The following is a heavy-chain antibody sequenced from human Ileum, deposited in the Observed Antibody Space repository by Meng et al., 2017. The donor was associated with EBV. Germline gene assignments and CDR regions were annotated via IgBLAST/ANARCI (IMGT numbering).Heavy chain of an antibody. V-gene: IGHV4-39*07. CDR1: GVSISIGGYY. J-gene: IGHJ5*01. CDR2: IYHYGNT. D-gene: IGHD3-22*01. CDR3: VRGAPNGIVAHQNWFDS. Sequence: QLQLQESGPGLVKPSETLSLNCTVSGVSISIGGYYWGWIRQSPGEGLEWIGSIYHYGNTYYNPSLRSRVSLLVDLDRNQFSLKVTSMTAADTAVYYCVRGAPNGIVAHQNWFDSWGQGTLVTVSS.